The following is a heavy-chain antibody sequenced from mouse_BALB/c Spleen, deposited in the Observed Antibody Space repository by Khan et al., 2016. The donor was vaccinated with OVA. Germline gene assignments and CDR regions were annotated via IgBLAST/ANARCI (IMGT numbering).Heavy chain of an antibody. V-gene: IGHV5-9-3*01. CDR3: IRTPGYYGSNSFDY. D-gene: IGHD1-1*01. CDR2: ISSGGSYT. Sequence: EVELVESGGGLVKPGGSLKFSCAVSGFTFSNYAMSWVRQTPEKRLEWVATISSGGSYTYYPDSVKGRFTISRDNAKNTLYLQMSSLRSEDTAMYRCIRTPGYYGSNSFDYWGQGTTLTVSS. J-gene: IGHJ2*01. CDR1: GFTFSNYA.